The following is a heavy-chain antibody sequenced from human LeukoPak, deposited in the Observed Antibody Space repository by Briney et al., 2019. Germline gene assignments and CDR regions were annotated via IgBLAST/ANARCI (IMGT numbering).Heavy chain of an antibody. CDR2: INAGNGNT. CDR3: ARDLISGIAARS. Sequence: ASVKVSCKASGYTFTSYAMHWVRQAPGQRLEWMGWINAGNGNTKYSQKFQGRVTITRDTSASTAYMELSSLRSDDTAVYYCARDLISGIAARSWGQGTLVTVSS. CDR1: GYTFTSYA. D-gene: IGHD6-6*01. J-gene: IGHJ4*02. V-gene: IGHV1-3*01.